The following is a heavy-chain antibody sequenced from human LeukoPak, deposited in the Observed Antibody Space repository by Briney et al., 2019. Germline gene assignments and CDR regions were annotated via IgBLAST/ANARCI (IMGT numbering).Heavy chain of an antibody. CDR1: GYSFTNYW. J-gene: IGHJ5*02. D-gene: IGHD2-2*01. CDR2: IYPGDSDS. V-gene: IGHV5-51*01. CDR3: ARGVIPAARSNWFDP. Sequence: GESLKISCKGSGYSFTNYWIGWVRQMPGKGLEWLGIIYPGDSDSRYSPSFQGQVSISADSSISTAYLQWNSLRASDTAMHYCARGVIPAARSNWFDPWGQGTLVTVSS.